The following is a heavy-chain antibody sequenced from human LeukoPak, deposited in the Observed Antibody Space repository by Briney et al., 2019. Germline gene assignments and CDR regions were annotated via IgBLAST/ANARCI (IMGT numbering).Heavy chain of an antibody. CDR3: ARGYGDYPHAFDI. Sequence: SETLSLTCTVSGGSISSSSYYWGWIRQPPGKGLEWIGSIYHSGSTYYNPSLKSRVTISVDTSKNQFSLKLSSVTAADTAVYYCARGYGDYPHAFDIWGQGTMVTVSS. CDR1: GGSISSSSYY. CDR2: IYHSGST. D-gene: IGHD4-17*01. J-gene: IGHJ3*02. V-gene: IGHV4-39*07.